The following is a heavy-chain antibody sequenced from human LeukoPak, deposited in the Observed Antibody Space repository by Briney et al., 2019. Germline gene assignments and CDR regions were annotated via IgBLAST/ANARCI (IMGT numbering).Heavy chain of an antibody. J-gene: IGHJ5*02. D-gene: IGHD3-22*01. V-gene: IGHV1-69*04. CDR3: ARDPSSGYYDSSVFDP. CDR2: IIPILGIA. Sequence: ASVKVSCKASGGTFSSYAISWVRQAPGQGLEWMGRIIPILGIANYAQKFQGRVTITADKSTSTAYMELSSLRSEDTAVYYCARDPSSGYYDSSVFDPWGQGTLVTVSS. CDR1: GGTFSSYA.